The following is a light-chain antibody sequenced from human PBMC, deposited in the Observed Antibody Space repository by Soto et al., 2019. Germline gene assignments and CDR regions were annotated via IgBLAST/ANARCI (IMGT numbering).Light chain of an antibody. CDR2: AAS. J-gene: IGKJ5*01. CDR3: QNYNSAPIT. CDR1: QGISTS. Sequence: DIQMTQPPSSLSASVGDRVTIPCRASQGISTSLNWYQQKPGKAPKLLIYAASSLQSGVPSRFSGSGSETDFTLTITGLQPEDVAIDYCQNYNSAPITFGQGTRLEI. V-gene: IGKV1-39*01.